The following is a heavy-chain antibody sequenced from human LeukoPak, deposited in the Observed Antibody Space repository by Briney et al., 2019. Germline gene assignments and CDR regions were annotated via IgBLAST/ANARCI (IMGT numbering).Heavy chain of an antibody. CDR3: ARGGSGSHYSPFDY. CDR2: INPSSGST. Sequence: GASAKVSCKASGYTFTNYYIHWVREAPGQGLEWMGIINPSSGSTSYAQKFQDRVTMTRDTSTSTLYLELSSLWSEDTAVYYCARGGSGSHYSPFDYWGRGTLVTVSS. J-gene: IGHJ4*02. CDR1: GYTFTNYY. V-gene: IGHV1-46*01. D-gene: IGHD3-10*01.